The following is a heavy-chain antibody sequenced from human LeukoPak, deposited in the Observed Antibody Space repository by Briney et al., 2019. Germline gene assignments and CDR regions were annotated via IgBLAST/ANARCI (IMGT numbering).Heavy chain of an antibody. CDR3: AKGEVTIFGEFIDNYHYYGMDV. J-gene: IGHJ6*02. CDR2: IFYTGTT. D-gene: IGHD3-3*01. V-gene: IGHV4-30-4*01. Sequence: SETLSLTCTVSGGSISSGDYYWSWVRQPPGKGLEWIGNIFYTGTTESNPSLRSRLTMSVDTSKNQFSLKLTSVTAADTAVYYCAKGEVTIFGEFIDNYHYYGMDVWGQGTTVTVSS. CDR1: GGSISSGDYY.